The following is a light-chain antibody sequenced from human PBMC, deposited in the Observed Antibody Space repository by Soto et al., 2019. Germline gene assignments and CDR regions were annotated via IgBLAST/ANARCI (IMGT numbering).Light chain of an antibody. V-gene: IGLV3-21*04. CDR2: YDS. CDR3: QVWDSSSDHV. J-gene: IGLJ1*01. CDR1: NIGSKS. Sequence: SYELTQPPSVSVAPGKTARITCGGNNIGSKSVHWYRQKPGQAPVLVIYYDSDRPSGIPERFSGSNSGNTATLTISRVEAGDEADYYCQVWDSSSDHVFGTGTKLTVL.